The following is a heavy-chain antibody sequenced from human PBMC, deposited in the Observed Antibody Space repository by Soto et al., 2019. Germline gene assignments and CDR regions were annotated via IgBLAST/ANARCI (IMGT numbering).Heavy chain of an antibody. Sequence: ASVKVSCKSSGYNFMNYAMHWVRQAPGQGLEWMGWIHTGDGKTNYAQKLQGRVTMTTDTSTSTAYMELRSLRSDDTAVYYCARRYCSGGSCYPVNWFDPWGQGTLVTVSS. CDR3: ARRYCSGGSCYPVNWFDP. J-gene: IGHJ5*02. CDR2: IHTGDGKT. V-gene: IGHV1-3*04. D-gene: IGHD2-15*01. CDR1: GYNFMNYA.